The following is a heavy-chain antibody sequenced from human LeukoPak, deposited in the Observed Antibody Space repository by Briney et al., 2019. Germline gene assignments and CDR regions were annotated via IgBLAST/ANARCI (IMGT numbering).Heavy chain of an antibody. Sequence: SVKVSCKASGGTFSSYAISWVRQAPGQGLEWMGGIIPIFGTANYAQKFQGRVTITADESTSTAYMELSSLRSEDTAVYYCARGNTRQGYCSGGSCYYYYYYMDVWGKGTTVTISS. CDR2: IIPIFGTA. CDR1: GGTFSSYA. V-gene: IGHV1-69*13. D-gene: IGHD2-15*01. J-gene: IGHJ6*03. CDR3: ARGNTRQGYCSGGSCYYYYYYMDV.